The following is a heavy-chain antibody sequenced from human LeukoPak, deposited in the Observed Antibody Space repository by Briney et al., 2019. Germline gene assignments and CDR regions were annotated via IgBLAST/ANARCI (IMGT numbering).Heavy chain of an antibody. CDR1: GFTFSDYY. CDR2: IRSKANNYAT. D-gene: IGHD3-22*01. J-gene: IGHJ4*02. V-gene: IGHV3-73*01. Sequence: GGSLRLSCAASGFTFSDYYMSWLRQAPGKGLEWVGRIRSKANNYATSYDASVKGRFTISRDDSKNTAFLQMDSLKTEDTAVYYCTRRYYHDSSGNYYGDYWGQGTRVTVSS. CDR3: TRRYYHDSSGNYYGDY.